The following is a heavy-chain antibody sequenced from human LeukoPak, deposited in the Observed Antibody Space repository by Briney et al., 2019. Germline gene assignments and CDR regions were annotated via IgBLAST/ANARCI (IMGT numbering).Heavy chain of an antibody. CDR3: VREAGYCAPVCVKKNWFDP. CDR2: ISNGKT. Sequence: QTGGSLRLSCAASGFPFSSHAKSWVRQPPGKGLEWVAAISNGKTYYADSVRGRFAISRDDSTNTVYLHMNSLRDEDTALYHCVREAGYCAPVCVKKNWFDPWGQGTLVTVSS. CDR1: GFPFSSHA. J-gene: IGHJ5*02. V-gene: IGHV3-23*01. D-gene: IGHD2-15*01.